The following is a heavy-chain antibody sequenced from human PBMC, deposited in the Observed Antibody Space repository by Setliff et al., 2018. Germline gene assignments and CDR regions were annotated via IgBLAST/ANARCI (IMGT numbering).Heavy chain of an antibody. J-gene: IGHJ6*04. Sequence: ASVKVSCKASGFTFKTYSFSWIRQAPGQGLEWVGWISGYNGNTIYAQNFQGRVTMTTDASTNTAYMELRSLGSDDTAVYYCATFRGYTYGYDVWGKGTTVTVSS. CDR1: GFTFKTYS. CDR3: ATFRGYTYGYDV. V-gene: IGHV1-18*01. D-gene: IGHD5-18*01. CDR2: ISGYNGNT.